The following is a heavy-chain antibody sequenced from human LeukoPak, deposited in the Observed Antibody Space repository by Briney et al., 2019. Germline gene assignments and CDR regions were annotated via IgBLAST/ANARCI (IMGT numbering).Heavy chain of an antibody. V-gene: IGHV2-70*11. CDR2: IDWDDDK. J-gene: IGHJ6*02. CDR1: GLSRRNGGRG. CDR3: ARSYYHYGMDV. Sequence: SGPALVQPTPTLXLTCTFSGLSRRNGGRGVSWMRQPQGKALEWLTRIDWDDDKHYSTSLKTRLNISNDTSKNQLVLTMTYMDPVDTATYFCARSYYHYGMDVWGQGTTVTVSS.